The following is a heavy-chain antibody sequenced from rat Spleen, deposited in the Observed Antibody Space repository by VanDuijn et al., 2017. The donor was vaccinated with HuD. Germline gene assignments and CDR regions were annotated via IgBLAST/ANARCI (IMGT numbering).Heavy chain of an antibody. V-gene: IGHV5-29*01. CDR2: ISYDGSST. D-gene: IGHD1-1*01. CDR3: ARSGTTVVTGVDY. J-gene: IGHJ2*01. CDR1: GFTFSDYY. Sequence: EVQLVESDGGLVQPGRSLKLSCAASGFTFSDYYMAWVRQAPTKGLEWVATISYDGSSTYYRDSVKGRFTISRDNAKSTLYLQMDSMRSEDTATYYGARSGTTVVTGVDYWGQGVMVTVSS.